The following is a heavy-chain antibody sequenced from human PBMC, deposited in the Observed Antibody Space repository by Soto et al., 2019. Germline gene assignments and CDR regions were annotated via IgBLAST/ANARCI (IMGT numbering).Heavy chain of an antibody. J-gene: IGHJ4*02. CDR2: IYSGGST. Sequence: GSLRLSCAASGFTVSSNYMSWVRQAPGKGLEWVSVIYSGGSTYYADSVKGRFTISRHNSKNTLYLQMNSLRAEDTAVYYCARAGNYYDSSGYLFDYWGQGTLVTVSS. CDR1: GFTVSSNY. V-gene: IGHV3-53*01. CDR3: ARAGNYYDSSGYLFDY. D-gene: IGHD3-22*01.